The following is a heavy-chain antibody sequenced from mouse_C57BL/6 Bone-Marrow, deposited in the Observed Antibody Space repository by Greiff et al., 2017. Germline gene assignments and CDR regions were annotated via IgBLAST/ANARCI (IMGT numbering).Heavy chain of an antibody. D-gene: IGHD2-10*02. CDR3: GYGNYGY. J-gene: IGHJ2*01. Sequence: VHLVESGPELVKPGASVKLSCKASGYTFTSYDINWVKQRPGQGLEWIGWIYPRDGSTKYNEKFKGKATLTVDTSSSTAYMELHSLTSEDSAVYFCGYGNYGYWGQGTTLTVSS. CDR1: GYTFTSYD. CDR2: IYPRDGST. V-gene: IGHV1-85*01.